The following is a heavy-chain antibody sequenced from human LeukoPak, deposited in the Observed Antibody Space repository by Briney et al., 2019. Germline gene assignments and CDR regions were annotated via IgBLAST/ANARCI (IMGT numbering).Heavy chain of an antibody. CDR2: IYYSGST. CDR1: GGSISSGGYY. Sequence: SETLSLTCTVSGGSISSGGYYWSWIRQHPGKGLEWIGYIYYSGSTYYNPSLKSRVTISVDTSKNQFSLKLSSVTAADTAVYYCARQSPRGWYDPWGQGTLVTVSS. D-gene: IGHD3-10*01. CDR3: ARQSPRGWYDP. J-gene: IGHJ5*02. V-gene: IGHV4-31*03.